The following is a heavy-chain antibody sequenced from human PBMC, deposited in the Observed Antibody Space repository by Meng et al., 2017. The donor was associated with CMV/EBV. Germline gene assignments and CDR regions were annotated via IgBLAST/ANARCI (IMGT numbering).Heavy chain of an antibody. J-gene: IGHJ4*02. CDR1: GGSVSSGSYY. Sequence: SETLSLTCTVSGGSVSSGSYYWSWIRQPPGKGLEWIGYIYYSGSTNYNPSLKSRVTISVDTSKNQFSLKLSSVTAADTAVYYCARSYYDSSGYYAYWGQGTLVTVSS. D-gene: IGHD3-22*01. CDR3: ARSYYDSSGYYAY. CDR2: IYYSGST. V-gene: IGHV4-61*01.